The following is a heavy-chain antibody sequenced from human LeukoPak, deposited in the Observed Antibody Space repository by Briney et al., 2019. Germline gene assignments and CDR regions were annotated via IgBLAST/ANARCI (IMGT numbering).Heavy chain of an antibody. J-gene: IGHJ4*02. D-gene: IGHD5-24*01. CDR2: INHSGST. V-gene: IGHV4-34*01. CDR1: GGSFSGYY. CDR3: ARPQKEMATITSVVAFDY. Sequence: SETLSLTCAVYGGSFSGYYWSWIRQPPGKGLEWIGEINHSGSTNYSPSLKSRLTISVDTSRNQFSLKLTSVTAADTAVYYCARPQKEMATITSVVAFDYWGQGTLVTVSS.